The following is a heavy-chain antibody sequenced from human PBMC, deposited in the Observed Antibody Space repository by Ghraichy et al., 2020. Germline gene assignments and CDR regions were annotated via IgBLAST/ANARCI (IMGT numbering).Heavy chain of an antibody. Sequence: SETLSLTCTVSGGSISSYYWSWIRQPAGKGLEWIGRIYTSGSTNYNPSLKSRVTMSVDTSKNQFSLKLSSVTAADTAVYYCAREGCTNGVCPGGVDYWGQGTLVTVSS. CDR1: GGSISSYY. D-gene: IGHD2-8*01. CDR3: AREGCTNGVCPGGVDY. V-gene: IGHV4-4*07. CDR2: IYTSGST. J-gene: IGHJ4*02.